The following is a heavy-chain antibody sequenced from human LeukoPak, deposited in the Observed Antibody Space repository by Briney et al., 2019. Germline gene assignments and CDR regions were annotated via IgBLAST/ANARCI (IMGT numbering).Heavy chain of an antibody. CDR2: ISPYNGNT. V-gene: IGHV1-18*01. CDR1: GYTFGSYG. Sequence: ASVKVSCKASGYTFGSYGVSWVRQAPGQGLEWMAWISPYNGNTNYAQKFQGRVTMNTDTSTSTAYMELRSLRADDTAVYYCARDSASVWPGSSGWSNWFDPWGQGTLVTVSS. J-gene: IGHJ5*02. CDR3: ARDSASVWPGSSGWSNWFDP. D-gene: IGHD6-19*01.